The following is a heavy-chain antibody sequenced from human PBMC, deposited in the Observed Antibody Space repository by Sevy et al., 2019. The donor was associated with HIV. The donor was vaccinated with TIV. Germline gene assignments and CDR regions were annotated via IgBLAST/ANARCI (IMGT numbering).Heavy chain of an antibody. CDR3: ARDYVLPATIDYYYYGMDV. Sequence: GGSLRLSCAASGFNFRTYNMNWVRQAPGKGLEWVSSVSSSSSYIYYADSVKGRFTISRDNAKTSLYLQMNSLRAEDTAVYYCARDYVLPATIDYYYYGMDVWGQGTTATVSS. CDR1: GFNFRTYN. J-gene: IGHJ6*02. V-gene: IGHV3-21*01. CDR2: VSSSSSYI. D-gene: IGHD2-2*01.